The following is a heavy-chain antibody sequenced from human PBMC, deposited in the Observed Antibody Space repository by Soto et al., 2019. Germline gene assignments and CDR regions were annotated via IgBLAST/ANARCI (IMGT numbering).Heavy chain of an antibody. V-gene: IGHV4-34*01. CDR1: GGSFSGYH. CDR2: INHSGST. J-gene: IGHJ4*02. CDR3: ARVDDY. Sequence: QVQLQQWGAGLLKPSETLSLTCAVYGGSFSGYHWSWIRQPPGKGLEWIGEINHSGSTNYNPSLKSRVTISVDTSKNQFSLNLSSVTAADTAVYYCARVDDYWGQGTLVTVSS.